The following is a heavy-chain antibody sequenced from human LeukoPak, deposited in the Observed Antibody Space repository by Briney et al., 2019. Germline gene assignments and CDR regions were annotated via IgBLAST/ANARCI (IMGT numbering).Heavy chain of an antibody. V-gene: IGHV1-2*04. CDR2: INPNSGGT. Sequence: GASVKVSCKASGGTFSSYAISWVRQAPGQGLEWMGWINPNSGGTNYAQKFQGWVTMTRDTSISTAYMELSRLRSDDTAVYYCASSTLSDAFDIWGQGTMVTVSS. CDR1: GGTFSSYA. J-gene: IGHJ3*02. CDR3: ASSTLSDAFDI. D-gene: IGHD2-2*01.